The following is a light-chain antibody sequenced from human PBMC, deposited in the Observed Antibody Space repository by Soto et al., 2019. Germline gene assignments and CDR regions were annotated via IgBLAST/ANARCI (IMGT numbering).Light chain of an antibody. V-gene: IGLV2-14*01. J-gene: IGLJ1*01. CDR1: SSDVGGYNY. CDR3: SSYTTISTYA. Sequence: QSVLTQPASVSGSPGQSITISCTGTSSDVGGYNYVSWYQQHPGKAPKLMIYDVRNRPSGVSNRFSGSKPVNTASLTISGLQAEDEADYYCSSYTTISTYAFGTGTKVTVL. CDR2: DVR.